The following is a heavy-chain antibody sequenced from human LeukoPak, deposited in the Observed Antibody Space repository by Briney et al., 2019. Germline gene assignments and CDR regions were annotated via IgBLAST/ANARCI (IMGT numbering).Heavy chain of an antibody. J-gene: IGHJ6*02. CDR3: ARVIGYYYGMDV. Sequence: GGSLRLSCAASGFTFSTYSMNWVRQAPGKGLEWVSYISSSSSTIYYADSVKGRFTISRDNAKNSLYLQMNSLTGEDTAVYCCARVIGYYYGMDVWGQGTTVTVSS. V-gene: IGHV3-48*01. CDR2: ISSSSSTI. D-gene: IGHD3-16*02. CDR1: GFTFSTYS.